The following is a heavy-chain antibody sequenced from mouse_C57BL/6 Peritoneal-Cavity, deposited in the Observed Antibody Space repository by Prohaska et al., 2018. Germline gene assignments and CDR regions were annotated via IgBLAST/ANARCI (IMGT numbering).Heavy chain of an antibody. D-gene: IGHD2-1*01. V-gene: IGHV11-2*01. J-gene: IGHJ1*03. CDR3: MSYGNYWYFDV. Sequence: EVQLLETGGGLVQPGGSRGLSCEGSGFTFSGFWMSCVRQTPGKTLAWIGDINSDVSAINYAPSIKDRFTIFRDNDKSTLYLQMSNVRSEDTATYFCMSYGNYWYFDVWGTGTTVTVSS. CDR2: INSDVSAI. CDR1: GFTFSGFW.